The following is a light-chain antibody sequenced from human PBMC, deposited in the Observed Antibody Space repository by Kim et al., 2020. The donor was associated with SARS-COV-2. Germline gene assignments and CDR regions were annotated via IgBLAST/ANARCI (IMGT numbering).Light chain of an antibody. CDR2: GKN. J-gene: IGLJ2*01. Sequence: LGQTCRFTCHRDSLSSYYASWYQQKPGQAPVLVIYGKNNRPSGIPDRFSGSSSGNTASLTITGAQAEDEADYYCNSRDRSGNHLVVFGGGTQLTVL. CDR1: SLSSYY. CDR3: NSRDRSGNHLVV. V-gene: IGLV3-19*01.